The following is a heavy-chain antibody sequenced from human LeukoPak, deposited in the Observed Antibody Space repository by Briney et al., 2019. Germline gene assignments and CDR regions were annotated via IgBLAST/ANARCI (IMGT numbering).Heavy chain of an antibody. J-gene: IGHJ4*02. V-gene: IGHV3-23*01. CDR1: GFSFGGFG. CDR3: PKYSQGYRSGYLDF. CDR2: VSGGGGST. D-gene: IGHD6-19*01. Sequence: GGSLRLSCEASGFSFGGFGMSGVRQPPGKGLEWVAIVSGGGGSTFDADSGVGRFTISRGNPRNTVFLHLTSQRPEETAVYYCPKYSQGYRSGYLDFWGQGILVTVSS.